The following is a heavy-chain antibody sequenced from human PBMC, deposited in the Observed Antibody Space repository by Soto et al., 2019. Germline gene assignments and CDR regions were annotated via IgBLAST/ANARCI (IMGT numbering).Heavy chain of an antibody. CDR1: GYTFTSYD. CDR2: ISAYNGNT. V-gene: IGHV1-18*01. J-gene: IGHJ6*02. Sequence: ASVKVSCKASGYTFTSYDINWVRQATGQGLEWMGWISAYNGNTNYAQKLQGRVTMTTDTSTSTAYMELRSLRSDDTAVYYCARDRFGYGDYYYYGMDVWGQGTTVTVSS. D-gene: IGHD4-17*01. CDR3: ARDRFGYGDYYYYGMDV.